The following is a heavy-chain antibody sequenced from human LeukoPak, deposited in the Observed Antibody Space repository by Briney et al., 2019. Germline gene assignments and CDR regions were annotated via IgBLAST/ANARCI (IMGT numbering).Heavy chain of an antibody. CDR3: ARVVAGTKDFQH. CDR2: VYYGGST. V-gene: IGHV4-39*01. D-gene: IGHD6-19*01. CDR1: GGPISSPNHF. Sequence: PSETLSLTCTVSGGPISSPNHFWGWFARPPGKGLEWIGSVYYGGSTYSNPSLKSRVTMSADTSKNQFSLTLSSVTAADTAVYYCARVVAGTKDFQHWGQGTLVTVSS. J-gene: IGHJ1*01.